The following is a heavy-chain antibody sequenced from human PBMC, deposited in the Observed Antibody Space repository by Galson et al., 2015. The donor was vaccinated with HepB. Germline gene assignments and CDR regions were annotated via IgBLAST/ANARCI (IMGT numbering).Heavy chain of an antibody. CDR2: LYSGGRA. Sequence: SLRLSCAASGFAVINHYMSWVRQAPGRGLEWVSILYSGGRAYYADSVKGRFTISRDSSKNTLYLQMDSLRAEDTAVYYCAKTPRSGWYYFDYWGQGTLVTVSS. D-gene: IGHD6-19*01. CDR1: GFAVINHY. J-gene: IGHJ4*02. CDR3: AKTPRSGWYYFDY. V-gene: IGHV3-53*01.